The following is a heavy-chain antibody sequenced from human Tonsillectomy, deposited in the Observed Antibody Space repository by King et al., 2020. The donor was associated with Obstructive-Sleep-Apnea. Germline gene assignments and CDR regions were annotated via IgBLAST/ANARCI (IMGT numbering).Heavy chain of an antibody. CDR1: GFSLSTSGVG. Sequence: TLKESGPTLVKPTQTLTLTCTFSGFSLSTSGVGVGWIRQPPGKALEWLALIYWDDDKRYSPSLKSRLTITKDTSKNQVVLTMTNMDPVDTATYYCAHSPIHPQGGSNWFDPWGQGTLVTVSS. J-gene: IGHJ5*02. CDR2: IYWDDDK. D-gene: IGHD5-18*01. V-gene: IGHV2-5*02. CDR3: AHSPIHPQGGSNWFDP.